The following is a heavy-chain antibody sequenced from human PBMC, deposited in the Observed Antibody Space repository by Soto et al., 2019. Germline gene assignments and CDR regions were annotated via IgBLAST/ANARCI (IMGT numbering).Heavy chain of an antibody. D-gene: IGHD6-6*01. V-gene: IGHV3-53*01. CDR3: ASRIAARPDYHYGMDV. J-gene: IGHJ6*02. CDR1: GFPVSINY. Sequence: GGSLRLSCAASGFPVSINYMSLVRQSPGKGLEWVSFIYIGGSTYYADSVKGRFNNSRDNPKNRLYIQMTGLREEDTAVYYCASRIAARPDYHYGMDVWGQGTTVTVSS. CDR2: IYIGGST.